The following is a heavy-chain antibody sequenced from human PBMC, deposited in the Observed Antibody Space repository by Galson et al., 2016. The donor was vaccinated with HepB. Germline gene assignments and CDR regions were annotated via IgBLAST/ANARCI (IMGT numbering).Heavy chain of an antibody. CDR1: GGSISSSAYY. J-gene: IGHJ4*02. Sequence: SETLSLTCSVSGGSISSSAYYWGWLRQPPGKGLEWIGRIFHSGISYYNPSLKSRVTMSVDTSKNQLSLKLRSVTAADTAVYFRARLDGAVAAYYFDSWGQGTLVTVSS. CDR2: IFHSGIS. CDR3: ARLDGAVAAYYFDS. V-gene: IGHV4-39*01. D-gene: IGHD6-19*01.